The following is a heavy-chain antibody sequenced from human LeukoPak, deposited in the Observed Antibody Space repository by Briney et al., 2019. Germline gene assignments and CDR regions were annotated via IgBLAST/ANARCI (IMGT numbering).Heavy chain of an antibody. J-gene: IGHJ4*02. Sequence: ASVTVSCKASGYTFTSYDINWVRQATGQGLEWMGWMNPNSGNTGYAQKFQGRVTMTRNTSISTAYMELSSLRSEDTAVYYCARGTPFRRSFDYWGQGTLVTVSS. CDR1: GYTFTSYD. V-gene: IGHV1-8*01. CDR3: ARGTPFRRSFDY. CDR2: MNPNSGNT.